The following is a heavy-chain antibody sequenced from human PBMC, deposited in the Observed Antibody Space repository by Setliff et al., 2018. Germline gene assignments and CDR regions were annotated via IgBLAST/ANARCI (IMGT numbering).Heavy chain of an antibody. CDR3: ARDRYYNSWSGTSITAPHDAFDI. Sequence: GASVKVSCKASGYTLTNYYMHWVRQAPGQGLEWMGIINPSGGLTRYAQKFQGRVTMTRDTSTSTVYMAVSSLRSEDTAVYYCARDRYYNSWSGTSITAPHDAFDIWGQGTMVTVSS. CDR1: GYTLTNYY. V-gene: IGHV1-46*03. CDR2: INPSGGLT. J-gene: IGHJ3*02. D-gene: IGHD3-3*01.